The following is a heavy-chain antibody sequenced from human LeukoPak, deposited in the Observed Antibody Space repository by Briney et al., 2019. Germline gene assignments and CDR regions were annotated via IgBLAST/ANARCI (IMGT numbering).Heavy chain of an antibody. V-gene: IGHV1-69*04. Sequence: SVKVSCKASGGTFSSYAISWVRQAPGQGLEWMGRIIPILGIANYAQKFQGRVTITADKSPSTAYMELSSLRSEDTAVYYCARPRSTAARIDFDYWGQGTLVTVSS. CDR2: IIPILGIA. CDR1: GGTFSSYA. CDR3: ARPRSTAARIDFDY. J-gene: IGHJ4*02. D-gene: IGHD6-6*01.